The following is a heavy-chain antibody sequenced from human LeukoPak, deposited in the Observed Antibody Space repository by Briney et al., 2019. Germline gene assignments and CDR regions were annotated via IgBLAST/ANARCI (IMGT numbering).Heavy chain of an antibody. J-gene: IGHJ4*02. CDR3: ARDRYDILTGYYMLDY. CDR1: GGSISSYY. Sequence: PSETLSLTRTVSGGSISSYYWSWIRQPPGKGLEWIGYIYYSGSTNYNPSLKSRVTISVDTSKNQFSLKLSSVTAADTAVYYCARDRYDILTGYYMLDYWGQGTLVTVSS. V-gene: IGHV4-59*01. D-gene: IGHD3-9*01. CDR2: IYYSGST.